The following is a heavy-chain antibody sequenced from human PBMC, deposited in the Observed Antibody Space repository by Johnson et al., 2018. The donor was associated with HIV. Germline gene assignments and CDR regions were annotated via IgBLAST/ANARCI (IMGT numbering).Heavy chain of an antibody. CDR1: GFTFDDYG. CDR3: AKDTTQVLDTSSSLGAFDI. D-gene: IGHD6-13*01. Sequence: VQLVESGGGVVRPGGSLRLSCAASGFTFDDYGMSWVRQAPGKGLEWVSGINWNGGSTGYADSVKGRFTISRDNAKNSLYLQMNRLRAEDTALDYFAKDTTQVLDTSSSLGAFDIWGQGTMVTVSS. V-gene: IGHV3-20*04. CDR2: INWNGGST. J-gene: IGHJ3*02.